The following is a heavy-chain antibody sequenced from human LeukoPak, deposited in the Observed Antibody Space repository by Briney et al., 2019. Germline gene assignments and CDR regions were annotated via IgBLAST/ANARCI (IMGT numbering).Heavy chain of an antibody. CDR1: GGSISSYY. D-gene: IGHD3-10*01. V-gene: IGHV4-59*01. Sequence: PSETLSLTCTVSGGSISSYYWSWIRQPPGKGLEWIGYIYYSGSTNYNPSLKSRVTISVDTSKNQFSLKLSSVTAADTAVYYCARDLDYYGSGSYYDYWGQGTLVTVSS. CDR3: ARDLDYYGSGSYYDY. CDR2: IYYSGST. J-gene: IGHJ4*02.